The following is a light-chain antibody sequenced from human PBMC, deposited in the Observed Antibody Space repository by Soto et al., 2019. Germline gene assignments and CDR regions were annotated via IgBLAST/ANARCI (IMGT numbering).Light chain of an antibody. CDR2: EVS. CDR1: SGDVGHYNY. Sequence: QSALTQPASVSGSPGQSITISCTGSSGDVGHYNYVSWYQQHPGKAPKLMIYEVSNRPSGVSNRFSGSKSGNTASLIISGPQAEYEADYYCTSYTTSRIWVFGGGTKLTVL. V-gene: IGLV2-14*01. CDR3: TSYTTSRIWV. J-gene: IGLJ3*02.